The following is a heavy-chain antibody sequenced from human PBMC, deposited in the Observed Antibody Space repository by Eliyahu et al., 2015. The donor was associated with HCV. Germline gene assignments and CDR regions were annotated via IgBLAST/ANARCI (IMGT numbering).Heavy chain of an antibody. D-gene: IGHD5-12*01. J-gene: IGHJ6*02. CDR1: GGSISSGSYY. CDR3: ARGMATTGSDYYGMDV. CDR2: IYTSGST. Sequence: QVQLQESGPGLVKPSQTLSLTCTVSGGSISSGSYYWSWIRQPAGKGLEWIGRIYTSGSTNYNPSLKSRVTISVDTSKNQFSLKLSSVTAADTAVYYCARGMATTGSDYYGMDVWGQGTTVTVSS. V-gene: IGHV4-61*02.